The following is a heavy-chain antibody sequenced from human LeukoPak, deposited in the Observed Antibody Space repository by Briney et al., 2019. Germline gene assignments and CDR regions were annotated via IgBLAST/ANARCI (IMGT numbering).Heavy chain of an antibody. J-gene: IGHJ4*02. CDR1: GFTFSSYA. CDR2: ISGSGGST. Sequence: GGSLRLSCAASGFTFSSYAMSWVRQAPGKGLEWVSAISGSGGSTYYAGSVKGRFTISRDNSKNTLYLQMNSLRAEDTAVYYCAKWESSSWYSLWGPSFDYWGQETLVTVSS. CDR3: AKWESSSWYSLWGPSFDY. V-gene: IGHV3-23*01. D-gene: IGHD6-13*01.